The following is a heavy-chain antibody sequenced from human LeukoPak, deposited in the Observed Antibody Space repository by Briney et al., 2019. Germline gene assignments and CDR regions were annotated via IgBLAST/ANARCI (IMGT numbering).Heavy chain of an antibody. D-gene: IGHD3-22*01. Sequence: ASVKVSCKASGYTFTSYYMHWVRQAPGQGLEWMGGIIPIFGTANYAQKFQGRVTITADESTSTAYMELSSLRSEDTAVYYCARTYDSSGSEYFQHWGQGTLVTVSS. CDR1: GYTFTSYY. V-gene: IGHV1-69*13. J-gene: IGHJ1*01. CDR3: ARTYDSSGSEYFQH. CDR2: IIPIFGTA.